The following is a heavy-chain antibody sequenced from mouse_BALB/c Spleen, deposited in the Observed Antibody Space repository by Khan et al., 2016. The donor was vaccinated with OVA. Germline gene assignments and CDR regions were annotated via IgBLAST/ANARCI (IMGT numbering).Heavy chain of an antibody. V-gene: IGHV1-7*01. Sequence: QVQLKQSGAELAKPGASVKMSCKTSGYTFINYWMNWVKQRPGQGLEWIGYINPSTGYTEDNQKFKDKATLTADKSSSTAYMQLSSLTSEDSAVYYCARRGLRWDLDYWGQGTTLTVSS. J-gene: IGHJ2*01. CDR1: GYTFINYW. CDR2: INPSTGYT. D-gene: IGHD1-1*01. CDR3: ARRGLRWDLDY.